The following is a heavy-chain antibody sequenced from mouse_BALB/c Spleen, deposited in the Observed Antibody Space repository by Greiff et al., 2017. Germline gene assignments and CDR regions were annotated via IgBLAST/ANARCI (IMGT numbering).Heavy chain of an antibody. CDR2: IDPANGNT. CDR1: GFNIKDTY. V-gene: IGHV14-3*02. Sequence: EVQLVESGAELVKPGASVKLSCTASGFNIKDTYMHWVKQRPEQGLEWIGRIDPANGNTKYDPKFQGKATITADTSSNKAYLQLSSPTSEDTAVYYCARNYGRSLYYFDYWGQGTTLTVSS. J-gene: IGHJ2*01. CDR3: ARNYGRSLYYFDY. D-gene: IGHD1-2*01.